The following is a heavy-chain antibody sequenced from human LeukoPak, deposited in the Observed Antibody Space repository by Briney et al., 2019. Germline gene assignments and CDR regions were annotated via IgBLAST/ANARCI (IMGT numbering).Heavy chain of an antibody. J-gene: IGHJ4*02. CDR3: ARGLGQFDC. V-gene: IGHV4-59*01. Sequence: NPSETLSLTCTVSGGSISSYYWSWIRQPPGKGLEWIGYIYYSGSTDSNPSLKSRITMSVDTSKNQFSLKLTSVTAADTAVYYCARGLGQFDCWGQGTLVTVSS. CDR1: GGSISSYY. CDR2: IYYSGST.